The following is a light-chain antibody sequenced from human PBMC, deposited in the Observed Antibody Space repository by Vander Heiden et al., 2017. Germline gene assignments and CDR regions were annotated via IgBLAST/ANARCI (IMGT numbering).Light chain of an antibody. Sequence: DIQMTQSPSSLSASVGDRVTITCRASQSISSYLNWYQQKPGKAPKLLIYAESSLQSGVPSRFSGSGSGTDFTLTISSLQPEDFETYDCQQSYSTPRYTFGQGTKLEIK. CDR1: QSISSY. V-gene: IGKV1-39*01. CDR3: QQSYSTPRYT. CDR2: AES. J-gene: IGKJ2*01.